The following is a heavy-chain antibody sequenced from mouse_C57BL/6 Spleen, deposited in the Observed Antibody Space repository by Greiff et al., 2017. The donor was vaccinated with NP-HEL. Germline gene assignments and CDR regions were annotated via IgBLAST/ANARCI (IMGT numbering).Heavy chain of an antibody. V-gene: IGHV5-4*03. CDR3: ARGYDRFAY. CDR2: ISDGGSYT. CDR1: GFTFSSYA. J-gene: IGHJ3*01. Sequence: EVKLVESGGGLVKPGGSLKLSCAASGFTFSSYAMSWVRQTPEKRLEWVATISDGGSYTYYPDNVKGRFTISRDNAKNNLYLQMSHLKSEDTAMYYCARGYDRFAYWGQGTLVTVSA. D-gene: IGHD2-2*01.